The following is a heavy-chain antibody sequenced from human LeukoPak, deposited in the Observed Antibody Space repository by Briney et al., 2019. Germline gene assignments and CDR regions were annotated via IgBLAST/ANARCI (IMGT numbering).Heavy chain of an antibody. D-gene: IGHD6-13*01. Sequence: ASVKVSCKASGGTFSTYAISWVRQAPGQGLEWVGWINPNSGGTNYAQKFQGRVTMTRDTSITTSYMELSSLTSDDTAVYYCARASLASAGTRFWGQGTLVTVSS. V-gene: IGHV1-2*02. CDR2: INPNSGGT. J-gene: IGHJ4*02. CDR3: ARASLASAGTRF. CDR1: GGTFSTYA.